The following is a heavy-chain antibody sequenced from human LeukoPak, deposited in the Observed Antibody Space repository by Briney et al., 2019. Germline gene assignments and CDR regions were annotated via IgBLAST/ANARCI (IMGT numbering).Heavy chain of an antibody. J-gene: IGHJ4*02. V-gene: IGHV3-48*04. CDR2: ISWNSGSI. CDR3: ARDIPDY. D-gene: IGHD2-21*01. CDR1: GFTFSSYA. Sequence: PGGSLRLSSAASGFTFSSYAMTWVREAPGKGLEWVSGISWNSGSIGYADSVKGRFTISRDNAKNSLYLQMNSLRAEDTAVYYCARDIPDYWGQGTLVTVSS.